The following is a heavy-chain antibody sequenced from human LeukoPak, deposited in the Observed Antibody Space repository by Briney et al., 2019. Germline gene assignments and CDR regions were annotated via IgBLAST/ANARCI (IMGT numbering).Heavy chain of an antibody. CDR2: VNLQGST. CDR3: ARDQGKGYFDL. CDR1: GGSFSGYY. J-gene: IGHJ2*01. V-gene: IGHV4-34*01. Sequence: SETLSLTCAVYGGSFSGYYWSWIRQPPGKGLEWIGEVNLQGSTNYNPSLMGRVAISVDMSENHISLQLTSVTAADTAVYYCARDQGKGYFDLWGRGTLVTVSS.